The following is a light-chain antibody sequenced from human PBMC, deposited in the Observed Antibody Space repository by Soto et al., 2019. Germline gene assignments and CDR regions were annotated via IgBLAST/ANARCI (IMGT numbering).Light chain of an antibody. CDR2: DVS. Sequence: QSALTQPASVSGSPGQSITISCTGTSSDVGVYNYVSWYQQHPGKAPKLMIYDVSNRPSGVSNRFSGSKSGNTASLTISGLQAEDEADYYCSSYTSRSTLSYVFGTGTKVTVL. CDR3: SSYTSRSTLSYV. V-gene: IGLV2-14*01. J-gene: IGLJ1*01. CDR1: SSDVGVYNY.